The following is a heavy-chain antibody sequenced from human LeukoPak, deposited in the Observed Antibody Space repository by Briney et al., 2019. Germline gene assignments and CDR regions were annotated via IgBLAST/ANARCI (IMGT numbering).Heavy chain of an antibody. CDR3: ARVIPPRLLCFGELLTGSDY. CDR2: ISSSSSYI. J-gene: IGHJ4*02. CDR1: GFTFSSYS. D-gene: IGHD3-10*01. Sequence: GGSLRLSCAASGFTFSSYSMNWVRQAPGKGLEWVSSISSSSSYIYYADSVKGRFTISRDNAKNSLYLQMNSLRAEDTAVYYCARVIPPRLLCFGELLTGSDYWGQGTLVTVSS. V-gene: IGHV3-21*01.